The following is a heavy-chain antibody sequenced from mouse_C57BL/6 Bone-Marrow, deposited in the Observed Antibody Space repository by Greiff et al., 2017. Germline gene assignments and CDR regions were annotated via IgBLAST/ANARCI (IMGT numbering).Heavy chain of an antibody. Sequence: QVQLQQPGAELVMPGASVKLSCKASGYTFTSYWMHWVKQRPGQGLEWIGELDPSDSYTNYNQKFKGKSTLTVDKSSSTAYMQLSSLTSEDSAVYYCARRDYYYGSSFAYWGQGTLVTVSA. CDR2: LDPSDSYT. D-gene: IGHD1-1*01. CDR3: ARRDYYYGSSFAY. J-gene: IGHJ3*01. CDR1: GYTFTSYW. V-gene: IGHV1-69*01.